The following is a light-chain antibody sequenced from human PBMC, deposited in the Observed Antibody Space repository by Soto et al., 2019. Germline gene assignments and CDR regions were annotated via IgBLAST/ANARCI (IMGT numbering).Light chain of an antibody. CDR3: CSYAGTYAFV. V-gene: IGLV2-11*01. CDR1: NSDVGCYNS. CDR2: DVN. Sequence: QSALTRHRSVSGSPGQSVTISCTGTNSDVGCYNSVSWYRQDPGKAPKVMIYDVNKRPSGVPDRFSGSKSGNTASLTISGLQAEDDADYYCCSYAGTYAFVFGAGTKLTVL. J-gene: IGLJ1*01.